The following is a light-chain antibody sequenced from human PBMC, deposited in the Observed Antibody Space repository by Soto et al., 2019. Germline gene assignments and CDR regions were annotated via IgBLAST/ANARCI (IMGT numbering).Light chain of an antibody. CDR2: TTS. CDR1: QTISSW. J-gene: IGKJ1*01. V-gene: IGKV1-39*01. Sequence: DIQMTQSPSTLSGSVGDRVTITCRASQTISSWLAWYQQKPGKAPKLLIYTTSNLESGVPSRFSGSGSGTDFTLTISRLQPEDFATYFCQQGYSRPRTFGQGTKVDIK. CDR3: QQGYSRPRT.